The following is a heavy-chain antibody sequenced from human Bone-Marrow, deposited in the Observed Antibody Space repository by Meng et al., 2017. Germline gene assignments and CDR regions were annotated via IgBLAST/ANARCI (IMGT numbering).Heavy chain of an antibody. D-gene: IGHD3-22*01. CDR1: GYTFPSYD. CDR2: MNPNSGNT. Sequence: ASVKVSCKASGYTFPSYDINWVRQATGQGLEWMGWMNPNSGNTGYAQKFQGRVTMTRNTSISTAYMELSSLRSEDTAVYYCASGYYYDSSGYYYSAMETVWGQGTLVTVSS. V-gene: IGHV1-8*01. J-gene: IGHJ4*02. CDR3: ASGYYYDSSGYYYSAMETV.